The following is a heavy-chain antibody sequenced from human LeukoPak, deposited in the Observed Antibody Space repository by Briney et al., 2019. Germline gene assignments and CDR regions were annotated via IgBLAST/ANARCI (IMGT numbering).Heavy chain of an antibody. CDR2: IKQDGSGK. D-gene: IGHD3-10*01. CDR1: GFTFSSYW. J-gene: IGHJ4*02. V-gene: IGHV3-7*01. Sequence: GGSLRLSCAASGFTFSSYWMSWVRQAPGKGLEWVANIKQDGSGKYYVDSVKGRFTISRDNAKNSLYLQMNSLRAEDTAVYYCASHYYGSGSYQSYWGQGTLVTVSS. CDR3: ASHYYGSGSYQSY.